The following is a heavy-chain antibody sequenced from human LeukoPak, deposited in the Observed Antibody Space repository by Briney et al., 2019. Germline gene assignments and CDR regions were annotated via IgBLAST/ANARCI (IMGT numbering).Heavy chain of an antibody. CDR3: ARERGYSYGYWLLYYGMDV. J-gene: IGHJ6*02. D-gene: IGHD5-18*01. Sequence: GGSLRLSCAASGFTFSSYSMNWVRQAPGKGLEWVSSISSSSSYIHYADSVKGRFTISRDNAKNSLYLQMNSLRAEDTAVYYCARERGYSYGYWLLYYGMDVWGQGTTVTVSS. V-gene: IGHV3-21*01. CDR2: ISSSSSYI. CDR1: GFTFSSYS.